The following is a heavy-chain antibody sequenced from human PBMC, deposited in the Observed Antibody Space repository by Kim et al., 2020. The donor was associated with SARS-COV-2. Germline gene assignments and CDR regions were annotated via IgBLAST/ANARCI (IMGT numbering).Heavy chain of an antibody. CDR2: IKQDGSEK. Sequence: GGSLRLSCAASGFTFSSYWMSWVRQAPGKGLEWVANIKQDGSEKYYVDSVKGRFTISRDNAKNSLYLQMNSLRAEDTAVYYCARDRTIKWFGELLSWGQGTLVTVSS. CDR1: GFTFSSYW. J-gene: IGHJ4*02. V-gene: IGHV3-7*01. D-gene: IGHD3-10*01. CDR3: ARDRTIKWFGELLS.